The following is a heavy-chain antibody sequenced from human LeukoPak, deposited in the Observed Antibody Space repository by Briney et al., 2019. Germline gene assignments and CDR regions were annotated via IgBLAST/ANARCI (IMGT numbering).Heavy chain of an antibody. CDR1: GFPVSSNY. J-gene: IGHJ4*02. D-gene: IGHD6-13*01. V-gene: IGHV3-66*01. CDR3: ALESAGTLRY. CDR2: IYSGGNT. Sequence: GGSLRLSCAASGFPVSSNYMSGVGQAPGKGVEWVSVIYSGGNTPHAASVEGRFNISGQNSRTTLHLQMSSLRAEDTTVYYCALESAGTLRYWGQGTLVTVSS.